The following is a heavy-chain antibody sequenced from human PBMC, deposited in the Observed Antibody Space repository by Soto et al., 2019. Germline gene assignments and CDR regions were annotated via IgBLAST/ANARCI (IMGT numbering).Heavy chain of an antibody. CDR1: GGSFSGYY. Sequence: SETLSLTCAVYGGSFSGYYWSWIRQPPGKGLEWIGEINHSGSTNYNPSLKSRVTISVDTSKNQFSLKLSSVTAADTAVYYCARRLDSSGWYFGSMGWFDPWGQGTLVTVSS. CDR2: INHSGST. CDR3: ARRLDSSGWYFGSMGWFDP. D-gene: IGHD6-19*01. V-gene: IGHV4-34*01. J-gene: IGHJ5*02.